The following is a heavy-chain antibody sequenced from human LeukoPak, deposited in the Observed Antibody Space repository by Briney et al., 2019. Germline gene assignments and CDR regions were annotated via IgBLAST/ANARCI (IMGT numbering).Heavy chain of an antibody. Sequence: GGSLRLSCAASGFTFSRYDMHWVRQGTRKGLEWVSAIGTAGDTYYPGSVKGRFTISRENAKNSLYLQMDSLRAGDTAVYYCARGPFELVWFGERDWYFDLWGRGTLVTVSS. V-gene: IGHV3-13*01. CDR2: IGTAGDT. J-gene: IGHJ2*01. CDR1: GFTFSRYD. CDR3: ARGPFELVWFGERDWYFDL. D-gene: IGHD3-10*01.